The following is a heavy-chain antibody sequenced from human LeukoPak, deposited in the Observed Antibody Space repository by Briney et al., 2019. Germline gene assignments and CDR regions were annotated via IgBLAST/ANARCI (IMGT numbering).Heavy chain of an antibody. CDR1: GFTFDDYA. CDR3: AKDRSILEWLFYFDY. V-gene: IGHV3-9*01. J-gene: IGHJ4*02. CDR2: ISWSSGSI. D-gene: IGHD3-3*01. Sequence: GGSLRLSCAASGFTFDDYAMHWVRQAPGKGLEWVSDISWSSGSIGYADSVKGRFTISRDNAKNSLYLQMNSLRAEDTALYYCAKDRSILEWLFYFDYWGQGTLVTVSS.